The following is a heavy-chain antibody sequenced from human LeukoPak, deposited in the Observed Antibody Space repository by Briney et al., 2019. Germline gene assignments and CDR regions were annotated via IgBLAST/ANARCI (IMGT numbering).Heavy chain of an antibody. CDR1: GYCFTSYW. Sequence: GESLKISCKGSGYCFTSYWIGWVRQMPGKGLEWMGIIYPGDSDTRYSPSFQGQVTISADKSISTAYLQWSSLKASDTAMYYCARQEVRGYSSGWRRYYYYGMDVWGQGTTVTVSS. J-gene: IGHJ6*02. CDR2: IYPGDSDT. V-gene: IGHV5-51*01. CDR3: ARQEVRGYSSGWRRYYYYGMDV. D-gene: IGHD6-19*01.